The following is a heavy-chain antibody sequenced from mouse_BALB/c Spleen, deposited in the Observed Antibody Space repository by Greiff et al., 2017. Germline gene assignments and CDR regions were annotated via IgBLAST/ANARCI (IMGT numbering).Heavy chain of an antibody. CDR3: ARDEGCYAAY. V-gene: IGHV14-3*02. Sequence: EVKLMESGAELVKPGASVKLSCTASGFNINDSYMHWVKQRPEQGLEWIGRIDPANGNTEYDPKFQGKATVTADTSSNTAYLQLNSLTSEDTAVYYCARDEGCYAAYWGQGTLVTVSA. J-gene: IGHJ3*01. D-gene: IGHD1-1*01. CDR1: GFNINDSY. CDR2: IDPANGNT.